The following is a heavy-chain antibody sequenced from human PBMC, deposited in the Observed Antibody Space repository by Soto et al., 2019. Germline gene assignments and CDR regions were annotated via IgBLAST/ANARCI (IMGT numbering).Heavy chain of an antibody. CDR3: ARDFGRAHCGGDCPPDY. CDR1: GFTFSAYG. Sequence: QVQLVESGGGVVQPGMSLRLSCAASGFTFSAYGMHWVRQAPGKGLEWVASMWFDGNNKYYADSVKGRFTISRDNSKNTLYLKMNSMRADDTALYFWARDFGRAHCGGDCPPDYWGQGTLVTVSS. J-gene: IGHJ4*02. D-gene: IGHD2-21*02. V-gene: IGHV3-33*01. CDR2: MWFDGNNK.